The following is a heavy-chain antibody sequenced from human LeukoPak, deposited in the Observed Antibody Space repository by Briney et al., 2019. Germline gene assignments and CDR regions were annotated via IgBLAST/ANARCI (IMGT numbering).Heavy chain of an antibody. V-gene: IGHV4-34*01. CDR1: GVPFSNYY. D-gene: IGHD5-12*01. Sequence: PSETLSLTCAVSGVPFSNYYWSWVRQSPRQGLEWIGEINHSGYTNYNPSLKSRVTMSIGTSKNQFSLRLTSVTAADTGVYYCTRAVAGHPDWGQGTLVTVSS. CDR3: TRAVAGHPD. J-gene: IGHJ4*02. CDR2: INHSGYT.